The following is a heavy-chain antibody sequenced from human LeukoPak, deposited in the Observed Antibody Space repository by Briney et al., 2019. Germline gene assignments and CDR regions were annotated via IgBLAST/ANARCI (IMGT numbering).Heavy chain of an antibody. CDR1: GFTFSNAW. V-gene: IGHV3-15*07. D-gene: IGHD3-22*01. CDR2: IKSKTDGGTR. J-gene: IGHJ4*02. CDR3: STTYYYDSSEGY. Sequence: PGGSLRLSCAASGFTFSNAWMNWVRQAPGKGLVWVGRIKSKTDGGTRDYAAPVKGRFTISRDDSKNTLYLQMNSLKTEDTAVYYCSTTYYYDSSEGYWGQGTLVTVSS.